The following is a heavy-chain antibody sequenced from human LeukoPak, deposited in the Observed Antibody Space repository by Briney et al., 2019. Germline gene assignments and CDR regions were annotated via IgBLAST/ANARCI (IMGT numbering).Heavy chain of an antibody. J-gene: IGHJ4*02. D-gene: IGHD4-23*01. CDR2: INHSGST. V-gene: IGHV4-34*01. CDR1: GGSFSGYY. CDR3: ARGYGGNPPDY. Sequence: SETLSLTYAVYGGSFSGYYWSWIRQPPGKGLEWIGEINHSGSTNYNPSLKSRVTISVDTSKNQFSLKLSSVTAADTAVYYCARGYGGNPPDYWGQGTLVTVSS.